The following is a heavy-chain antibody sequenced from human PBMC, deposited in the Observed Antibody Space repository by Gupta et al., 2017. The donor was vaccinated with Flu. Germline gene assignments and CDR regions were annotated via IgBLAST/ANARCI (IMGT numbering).Heavy chain of an antibody. V-gene: IGHV1-69*01. CDR3: ARDLGSGTYGWFDP. J-gene: IGHJ5*02. CDR2: IIPICGTA. CDR1: SSYT. Sequence: SSYTIGWVRQAPGKGLEWMGGIIPICGTANYAQKFQGRVTITADESTTTAYMELSSLISEDTAVYYCARDLGSGTYGWFDPWGQGTRVTVSS. D-gene: IGHD1-26*01.